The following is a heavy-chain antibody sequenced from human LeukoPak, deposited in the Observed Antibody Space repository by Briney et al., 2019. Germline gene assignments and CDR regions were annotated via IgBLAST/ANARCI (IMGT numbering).Heavy chain of an antibody. CDR2: IYYSGST. Sequence: SETLSLTCTVPGGSISSSSYYWGWIRQPPGKGLEWIGSIYYSGSTYYNPSLKSRVTISVDTSKNQFSLKLSSVTAADTAVYYCARHGRGYYDSSGSPDYWGQGTLVTVSS. J-gene: IGHJ4*02. V-gene: IGHV4-39*01. D-gene: IGHD3-22*01. CDR1: GGSISSSSYY. CDR3: ARHGRGYYDSSGSPDY.